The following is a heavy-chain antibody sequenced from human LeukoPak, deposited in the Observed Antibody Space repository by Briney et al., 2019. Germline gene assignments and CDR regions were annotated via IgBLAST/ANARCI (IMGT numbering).Heavy chain of an antibody. CDR3: ARGFPLYSGTYSDTFDI. J-gene: IGHJ3*02. Sequence: SETLSLTCTVSGVSISSSSYYWGWIRQSPGKGLEWIGYISVGGANNYNPSLKSRVSISVDTSKNQFSLRLSSVTAADTALYYCARGFPLYSGTYSDTFDIWGRGTMVTVSS. CDR2: ISVGGAN. CDR1: GVSISSSSYY. V-gene: IGHV4-61*05. D-gene: IGHD1-26*01.